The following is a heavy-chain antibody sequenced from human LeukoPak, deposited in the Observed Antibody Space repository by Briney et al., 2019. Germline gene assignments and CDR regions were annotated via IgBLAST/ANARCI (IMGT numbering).Heavy chain of an antibody. V-gene: IGHV3-30*04. Sequence: PGRSLRLSCAASGFTFSSYAMHWVRQAPGKGLEWVAVISYDGSNKYYADSVKGRFTISRDNSKNTLYLQVNSLRAEDTAVYYCARDIYWGQGTLVTVSS. J-gene: IGHJ4*02. CDR1: GFTFSSYA. CDR3: ARDIY. CDR2: ISYDGSNK.